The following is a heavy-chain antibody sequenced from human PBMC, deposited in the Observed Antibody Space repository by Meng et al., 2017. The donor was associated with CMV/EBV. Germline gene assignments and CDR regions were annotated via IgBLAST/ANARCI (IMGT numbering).Heavy chain of an antibody. CDR1: GFTFSSYA. J-gene: IGHJ4*02. D-gene: IGHD5-18*01. CDR2: ISGSGGST. V-gene: IGHV3-23*01. Sequence: GESLKISCAASGFTFSSYAMSWVRQAPGKGLEWVSAISGSGGSTYYADSVKGRFTISRDNSKNTLCLQMNSLRAEDTAVYYCAKGRYSYGPYTFDYWGQGTLVTVSS. CDR3: AKGRYSYGPYTFDY.